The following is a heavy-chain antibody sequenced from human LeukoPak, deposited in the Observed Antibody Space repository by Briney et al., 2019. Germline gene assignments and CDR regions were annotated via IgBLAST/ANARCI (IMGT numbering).Heavy chain of an antibody. CDR2: INTNTGNP. V-gene: IGHV7-4-1*02. CDR3: ARDSRKGRLPYYGMDV. CDR1: GYTFTSYA. Sequence: ASVKVSCKASGYTFTSYAMNWVRQAPGQGLEWMGWINTNTGNPTYAQGFTGRFVFSLDTSVSTAYLQISSLKAEDTAVYYCARDSRKGRLPYYGMDVWGQGTTVTVSS. D-gene: IGHD4-11*01. J-gene: IGHJ6*02.